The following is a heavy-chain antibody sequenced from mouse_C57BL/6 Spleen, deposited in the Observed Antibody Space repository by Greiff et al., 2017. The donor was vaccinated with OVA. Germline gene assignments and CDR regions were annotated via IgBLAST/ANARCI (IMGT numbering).Heavy chain of an antibody. CDR2: ISSGSSTI. Sequence: EVQGVESGGGLVKPGGSLKLSCAASGFTFSDYGMHWVRQAPEKGLEWVAYISSGSSTIYYADTVKGRFTISRDNAKNTLFLQMTSLRSEDTAMYYCAREGYYYGSSNYFDYWGQGTTLTVSS. J-gene: IGHJ2*01. CDR1: GFTFSDYG. CDR3: AREGYYYGSSNYFDY. V-gene: IGHV5-17*01. D-gene: IGHD1-1*01.